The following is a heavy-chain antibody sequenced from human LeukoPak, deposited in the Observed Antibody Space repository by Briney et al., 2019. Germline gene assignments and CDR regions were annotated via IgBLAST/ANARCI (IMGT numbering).Heavy chain of an antibody. CDR2: VYYSGST. V-gene: IGHV4-59*08. CDR3: ARQHHGSGTIDH. CDR1: GVSISGYY. D-gene: IGHD3-10*01. J-gene: IGHJ4*02. Sequence: SETLSLTCTVSGVSISGYYWSWIRQPPGKGPEWIGYVYYSGSTNYKPSLKSRVTIAVDTSKNHFSLRLSSVTAADTAVYYCARQHHGSGTIDHWGQGTLVIVSS.